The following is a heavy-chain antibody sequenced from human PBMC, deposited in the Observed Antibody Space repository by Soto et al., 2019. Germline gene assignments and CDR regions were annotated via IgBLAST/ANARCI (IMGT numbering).Heavy chain of an antibody. J-gene: IGHJ4*02. CDR2: IWYDGSNK. CDR1: GFTFSSYG. V-gene: IGHV3-33*01. CDR3: ARGRYSSSWFLDY. D-gene: IGHD6-13*01. Sequence: SLRLSCAASGFTFSSYGMHWVRQAPGKGLEWVAVIWYDGSNKYYADSVKGRFTISRDNSKNTLYLQMNSLRAEDTAVYYCARGRYSSSWFLDYWGQGTLVTVSS.